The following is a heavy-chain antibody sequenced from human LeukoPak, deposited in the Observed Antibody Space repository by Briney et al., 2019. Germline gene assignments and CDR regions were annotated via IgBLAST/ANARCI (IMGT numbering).Heavy chain of an antibody. CDR1: GYTFTGYY. CDR3: ARSDSSGCLPTPYVFDY. J-gene: IGHJ4*02. V-gene: IGHV1-2*02. CDR2: INPNSGGT. Sequence: ASVKVSCKASGYTFTGYYMHWVRQAPGQGLEWMGWINPNSGGTNYAQKFQGRVTMTRDTSISTAYMELSRLRSDDTAVYYCARSDSSGCLPTPYVFDYWGQGTLVTVSS. D-gene: IGHD3-22*01.